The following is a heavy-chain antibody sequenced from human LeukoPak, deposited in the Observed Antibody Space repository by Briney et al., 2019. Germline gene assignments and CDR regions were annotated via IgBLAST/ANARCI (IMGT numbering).Heavy chain of an antibody. D-gene: IGHD3-10*01. CDR2: INPSGGST. V-gene: IGHV1-46*01. CDR1: GYTFTSYY. CDR3: ARGAYYYGSGSYTYYYYGMDV. J-gene: IGHJ6*02. Sequence: ASVKVSCKASGYTFTSYYMHWVRQAPGQGLEWMGIINPSGGSTSYAQKFQGRVTMTRDTPTSTVYMELSSLRSEDTAVYYCARGAYYYGSGSYTYYYYGMDVWGQGTTVTVSS.